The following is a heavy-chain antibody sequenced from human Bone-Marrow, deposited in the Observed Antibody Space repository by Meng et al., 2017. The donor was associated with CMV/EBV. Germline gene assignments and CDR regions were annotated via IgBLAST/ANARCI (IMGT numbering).Heavy chain of an antibody. CDR3: ARAYGSGSSKDHYYCDH. Sequence: ASVKVSCKASKYTFTGYYVHWVRQAPGQGLEWMGWINPNNGDTNYAQGFQGRVTMTRDTSISTAYMELRFDDTAVYYCARAYGSGSSKDHYYCDHWGQGTLVTVSS. D-gene: IGHD3-10*01. CDR2: INPNNGDT. CDR1: KYTFTGYY. J-gene: IGHJ4*02. V-gene: IGHV1-2*02.